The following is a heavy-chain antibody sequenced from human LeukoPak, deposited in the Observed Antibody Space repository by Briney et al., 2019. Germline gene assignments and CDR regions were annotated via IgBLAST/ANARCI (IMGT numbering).Heavy chain of an antibody. Sequence: ASVKVSCKASGYTFTGYYIHWVRQAPGQGLEWMGWINPNSGGTNYAQKFQGWVTMTRDTSISTAYMELSRLRSDDTAVYYCARGARDYYDSSGYYSHDAFDIWGQGTMVTVSS. CDR2: INPNSGGT. CDR3: ARGARDYYDSSGYYSHDAFDI. V-gene: IGHV1-2*04. CDR1: GYTFTGYY. D-gene: IGHD3-22*01. J-gene: IGHJ3*02.